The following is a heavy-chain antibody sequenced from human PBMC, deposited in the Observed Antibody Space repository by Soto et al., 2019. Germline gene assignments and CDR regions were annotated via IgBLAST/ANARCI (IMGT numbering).Heavy chain of an antibody. CDR1: GGSISSGDYY. CDR3: ARDRGYCSGGSCPDYYGMDV. J-gene: IGHJ6*02. CDR2: IYYSGST. D-gene: IGHD2-15*01. V-gene: IGHV4-30-4*01. Sequence: PSETLSLTCTVSGGSISSGDYYWSWIRQPPGKGLEWIGYIYYSGSTYYNPSLKSRVTISVDTSKNQFSLKLSPVTAADTAVYYCARDRGYCSGGSCPDYYGMDVWGQGTTVTVSS.